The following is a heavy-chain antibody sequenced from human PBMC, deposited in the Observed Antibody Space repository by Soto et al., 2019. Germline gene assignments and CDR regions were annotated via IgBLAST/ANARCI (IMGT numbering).Heavy chain of an antibody. CDR3: ARSAGWYAVHS. D-gene: IGHD6-19*01. CDR2: VFHTGTT. Sequence: QVQLQESGPGLVKPSGTLSLTCAVSGDSVSSPYYWCWVRQPPGKGRGGIGEVFHTGTTSYNPSLRSRVTISMDKSNNQFSLDLSSGTAADTAVYYGARSAGWYAVHSWGPGTLVIVSS. CDR1: GDSVSSPYY. J-gene: IGHJ4*02. V-gene: IGHV4-4*02.